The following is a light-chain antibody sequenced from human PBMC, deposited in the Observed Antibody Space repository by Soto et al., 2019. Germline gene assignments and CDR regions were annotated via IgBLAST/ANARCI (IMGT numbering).Light chain of an antibody. J-gene: IGKJ1*01. Sequence: TQSPSTLSGSVGDRVTITCRSIQAISSWLALYQQKPGQAPRLLIYGTSSRATGIPDRFSGSGSGTDFTLTINRLEPEDFVLYYCQQYGSSPWTFGQGTKVDIK. CDR1: QAISSW. CDR3: QQYGSSPWT. CDR2: GTS. V-gene: IGKV3-20*01.